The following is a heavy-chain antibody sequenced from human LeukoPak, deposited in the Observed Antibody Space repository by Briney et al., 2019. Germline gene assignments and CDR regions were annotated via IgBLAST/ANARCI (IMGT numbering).Heavy chain of an antibody. CDR1: GCSISSGGYS. CDR3: ARAFYGDYFDY. Sequence: SETLSLTCAVSGCSISSGGYSWGWIRQPPGKGLEWIGYIYHSGSTYYNPSLKSRVSISIDRSKNQFSLKLSSVTAADTAVYYCARAFYGDYFDYWGQGTLVTVSS. V-gene: IGHV4-30-2*01. D-gene: IGHD4-17*01. CDR2: IYHSGST. J-gene: IGHJ4*02.